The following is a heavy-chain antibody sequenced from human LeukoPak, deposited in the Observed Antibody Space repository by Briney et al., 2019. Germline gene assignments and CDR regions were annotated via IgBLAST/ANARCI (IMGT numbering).Heavy chain of an antibody. V-gene: IGHV1-2*04. CDR1: GYTFTGYY. CDR3: ARRKTGPYGMDV. J-gene: IGHJ6*02. Sequence: ASVKVSCKASGYTFTGYYMHWVRHAPGQGLEWMGWINPNSGGTNYAQKFQGWVTMTTDTSISTAYMELSRLRSDDTAVYYCARRKTGPYGMDVWGQGTTVTVSS. D-gene: IGHD3-9*01. CDR2: INPNSGGT.